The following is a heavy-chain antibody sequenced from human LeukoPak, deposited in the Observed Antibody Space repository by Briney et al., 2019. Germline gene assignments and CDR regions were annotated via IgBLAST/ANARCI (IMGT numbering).Heavy chain of an antibody. Sequence: GGSLRLSCAASGFPFSDYTMSWVRQVPGQGLEWVALISSSSDYIYYVDSVKGRFTISRDNAKNSLYLQMTTLRAEDSALYYCARLTGDYWGQGTPVIVSS. CDR1: GFPFSDYT. CDR3: ARLTGDY. D-gene: IGHD3-9*01. CDR2: ISSSSDYI. V-gene: IGHV3-21*01. J-gene: IGHJ4*02.